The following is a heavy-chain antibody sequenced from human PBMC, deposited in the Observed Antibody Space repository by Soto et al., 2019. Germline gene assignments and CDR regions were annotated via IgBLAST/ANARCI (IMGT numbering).Heavy chain of an antibody. V-gene: IGHV5-51*01. CDR1: GYSFTSYW. CDR3: ARRGRSGTNYDYYGMDV. CDR2: IYPGDSDT. D-gene: IGHD1-7*01. Sequence: GESLKISCKGSGYSFTSYWIGWVRQMPGKGLEWMGIIYPGDSDTRYSPSFQGQVTISADKSISTAYLQWSSLKASDTAMYYCARRGRSGTNYDYYGMDVWGQGTTVTVSS. J-gene: IGHJ6*02.